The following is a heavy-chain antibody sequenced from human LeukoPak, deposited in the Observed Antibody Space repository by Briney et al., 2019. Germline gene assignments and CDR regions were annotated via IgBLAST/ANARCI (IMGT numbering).Heavy chain of an antibody. CDR3: ARYYYDNSGYYYDY. V-gene: IGHV3-64*01. D-gene: IGHD3-22*01. CDR1: GFTFSSYA. CDR2: ISSNGGST. Sequence: PGGSLRLSCAASGFTFSSYAMHWVRQAPGKGLEYVSAISSNGGSTYYANSVKGRFTISRDNSKNTLYLQMGSLRAEDMAVYYCARYYYDNSGYYYDYWGQGTLVTVSS. J-gene: IGHJ4*02.